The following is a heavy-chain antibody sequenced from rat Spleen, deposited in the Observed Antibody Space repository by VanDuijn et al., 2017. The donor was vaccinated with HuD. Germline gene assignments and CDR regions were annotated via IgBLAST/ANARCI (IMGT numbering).Heavy chain of an antibody. Sequence: EVQLVESGGGLVQPGRSLKLSCAASGFTFSHYDMAWVRQAPTKGLEWVASISTGGSTYYPDSVKGRFTISRDNAKSTLYLQMNSLRSEDTATYYCTGPFDYWGQGVMVTVSS. V-gene: IGHV5S23*01. CDR2: ISTGGST. CDR1: GFTFSHYD. D-gene: IGHD4-1*01. J-gene: IGHJ2*01. CDR3: TGPFDY.